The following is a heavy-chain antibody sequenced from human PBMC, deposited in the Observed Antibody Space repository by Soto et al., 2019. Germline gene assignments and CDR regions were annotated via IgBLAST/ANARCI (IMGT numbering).Heavy chain of an antibody. Sequence: QVQLVQSGAEVKKPGSSVKVSCTTSGGPFSSFAINWVRQAPGQGLEWMGGIIPLDGTTTYAEKIQGRVTITADTSTSTAYMELSSLTLEDTAVYYCARSFTKSRRGGVAFDYWGQGTLLTVSS. D-gene: IGHD3-3*01. CDR2: IIPLDGTT. CDR3: ARSFTKSRRGGVAFDY. J-gene: IGHJ4*02. CDR1: GGPFSSFA. V-gene: IGHV1-69*06.